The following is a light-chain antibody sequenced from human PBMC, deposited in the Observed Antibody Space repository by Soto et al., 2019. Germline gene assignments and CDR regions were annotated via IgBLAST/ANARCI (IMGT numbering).Light chain of an antibody. CDR2: DVS. Sequence: QSALTQPASVSGSPGQSITISCTGSSSDVGGYNYVSWYQQHPGKAPKLMIYDVSNRPSGVSNRFSGSKSGNTASLTISGLQAEDAAVFYFSSYTSSSTFVFGSGTKLTVL. CDR3: SSYTSSSTFV. V-gene: IGLV2-14*01. J-gene: IGLJ1*01. CDR1: SSDVGGYNY.